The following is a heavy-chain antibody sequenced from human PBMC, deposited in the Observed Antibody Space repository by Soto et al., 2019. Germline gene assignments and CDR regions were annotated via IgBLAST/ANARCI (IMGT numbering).Heavy chain of an antibody. CDR1: GFTFSDYY. CDR2: ISSSGSTI. J-gene: IGHJ4*02. CDR3: NLDWDSSGYPNKFDY. V-gene: IGHV3-11*01. D-gene: IGHD3-22*01. Sequence: PGGFLRLSCAASGFTFSDYYMSWIRQAPGKGLEWVSYISSSGSTIYYADSVKGRFTISRDNAKNSLYLQMNSLRAEDTAVYYCNLDWDSSGYPNKFDYWGQGTLVTVSS.